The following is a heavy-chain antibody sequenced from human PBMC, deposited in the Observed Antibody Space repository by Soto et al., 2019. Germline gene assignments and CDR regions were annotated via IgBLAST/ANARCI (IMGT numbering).Heavy chain of an antibody. CDR2: INHSGST. Sequence: QVQLQQWGAGLLKPSETLSLTCAAYGGSFSGYYWSWIRQRPGKGRECIGEINHSGSTNYNPSLKSRVTISVDTSKNQFSLKLSSVTAADTAVYYCASATIGGYFDYWGQGTLVTVSS. J-gene: IGHJ4*02. CDR3: ASATIGGYFDY. V-gene: IGHV4-34*01. D-gene: IGHD1-26*01. CDR1: GGSFSGYY.